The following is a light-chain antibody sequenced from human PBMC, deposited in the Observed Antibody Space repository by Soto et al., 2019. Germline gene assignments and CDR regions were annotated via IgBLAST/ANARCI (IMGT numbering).Light chain of an antibody. J-gene: IGKJ3*01. CDR1: QSVSSNY. CDR2: GAS. Sequence: EFVLTQSPGTLSLSPGERATLSCRAGQSVSSNYLAWYQHKPGQAPRPLIYGASSRTTGIPDRFSGSGSGTDFTLIISRLEAEDFAVYYCQQDGGSALFTFGPGTKVDIK. V-gene: IGKV3-20*01. CDR3: QQDGGSALFT.